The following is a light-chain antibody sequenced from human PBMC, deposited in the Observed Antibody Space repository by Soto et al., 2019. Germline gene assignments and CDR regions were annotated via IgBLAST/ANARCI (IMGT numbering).Light chain of an antibody. CDR2: EVN. J-gene: IGLJ1*01. CDR1: SSDVGASDY. V-gene: IGLV2-8*01. Sequence: QSVLTQPPSASGSPGQSVAISCTGTSSDVGASDYVSWYQQHSGKAPKLLLYEVNKRPSGVTDRVSGSKSGNTASLTVSELQADDEADYYCLSHSGSSNVLGTGTKVTVL. CDR3: LSHSGSSNV.